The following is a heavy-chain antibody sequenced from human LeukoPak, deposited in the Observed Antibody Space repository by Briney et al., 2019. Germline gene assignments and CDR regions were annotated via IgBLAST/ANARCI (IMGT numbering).Heavy chain of an antibody. CDR3: ARDMGPYGEAYYYYYYMDV. J-gene: IGHJ6*03. D-gene: IGHD4-17*01. CDR1: GGTFSSYA. Sequence: SVKVSCKASGGTFSSYAISWVRQAPGQGLEWMGGIIPIFGTANYAQKFQGRVTITADESTSTAYMELSSLRSEDTAVYYCARDMGPYGEAYYYYYYMDVWGKGTTVTVSS. V-gene: IGHV1-69*13. CDR2: IIPIFGTA.